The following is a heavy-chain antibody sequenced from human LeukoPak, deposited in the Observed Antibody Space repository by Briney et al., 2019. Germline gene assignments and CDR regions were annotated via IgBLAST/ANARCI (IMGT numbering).Heavy chain of an antibody. J-gene: IGHJ4*02. CDR1: GYTFTGYY. Sequence: ASVKVSCKASGYTFTGYYMHWVRQAPGQGLEWMGWVNPNSGGTNFAQKFQGRVTMTRDTSISTAHMELSRLRSDDTAVYFCARDREYRSSSYPLDYWGQGTLVTVSS. V-gene: IGHV1-2*02. CDR2: VNPNSGGT. CDR3: ARDREYRSSSYPLDY. D-gene: IGHD6-6*01.